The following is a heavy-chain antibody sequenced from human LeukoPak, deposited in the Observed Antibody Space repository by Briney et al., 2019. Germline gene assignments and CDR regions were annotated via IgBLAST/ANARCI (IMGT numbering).Heavy chain of an antibody. CDR3: ARGKYSNYWAFDI. V-gene: IGHV5-51*01. J-gene: IGHJ3*02. D-gene: IGHD4-11*01. CDR1: GYSFTSYW. Sequence: GESLKISCKGSGYSFTSYWIGWVRQLPGKGLEWMGIIYPGDSDTRYSPSFQGQVTISADKSISTAYLQWSSLKASDTAMYYCARGKYSNYWAFDIWGQGTMVTVSS. CDR2: IYPGDSDT.